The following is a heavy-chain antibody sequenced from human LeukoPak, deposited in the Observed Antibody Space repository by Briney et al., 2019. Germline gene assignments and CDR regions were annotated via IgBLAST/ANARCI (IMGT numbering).Heavy chain of an antibody. CDR3: AGAFSGWSPKF. Sequence: GGSLRLSCAASDFTFSSYSMNWVRLAPGKGLEWVSGISDGGGATYYADSVKGRFTLSRDNSKNTLYLQMNSLRADDTAVYYCAGAFSGWSPKFWGQGTLVTVSS. CDR2: ISDGGGAT. D-gene: IGHD6-19*01. V-gene: IGHV3-23*01. J-gene: IGHJ4*02. CDR1: DFTFSSYS.